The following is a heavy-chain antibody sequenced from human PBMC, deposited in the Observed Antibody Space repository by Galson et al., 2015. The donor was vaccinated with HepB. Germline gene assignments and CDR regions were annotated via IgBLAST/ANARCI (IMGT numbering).Heavy chain of an antibody. CDR3: ARDRYIAAASFDY. J-gene: IGHJ4*02. V-gene: IGHV3-7*03. CDR2: IKQDGSEK. CDR1: GFTFSSYW. D-gene: IGHD6-13*01. Sequence: SLRLSCAASGFTFSSYWMSWVRQAPGKGLEWVANIKQDGSEKYYVDSVKGRFTISRDNAKNSLYLQMNSLRAEDTAVYYCARDRYIAAASFDYWGQGTLVTVSS.